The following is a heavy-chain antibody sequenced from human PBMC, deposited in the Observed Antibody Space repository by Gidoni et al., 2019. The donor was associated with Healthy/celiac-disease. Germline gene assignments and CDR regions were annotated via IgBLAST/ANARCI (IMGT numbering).Heavy chain of an antibody. CDR2: ISYDGSNK. J-gene: IGHJ3*02. Sequence: QVQLVESGGGVVQPGRSLRLSCAASGFTFRSYAMHWVSQAPGTGLEWVAVISYDGSNKSYADSVKGRFTISRDNSKNTLYLQMNSLRAEDTAVYYCASLVLDVAFDIWGQGTMVTVSS. CDR3: ASLVLDVAFDI. CDR1: GFTFRSYA. D-gene: IGHD2-15*01. V-gene: IGHV3-30-3*01.